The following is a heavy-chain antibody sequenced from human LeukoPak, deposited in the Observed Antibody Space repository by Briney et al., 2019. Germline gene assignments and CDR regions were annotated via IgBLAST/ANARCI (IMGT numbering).Heavy chain of an antibody. D-gene: IGHD3-22*01. CDR3: ARDRYYDGSGHYFESIY. CDR2: MNPNSGNT. Sequence: GASVKVSCKASGYTFTSYDINWVRQATGQGLEWMGWMNPNSGNTGYAQKFQGRVTMTRNTSISTAYMELSGLRSEDTAVYYCARDRYYDGSGHYFESIYWGQGTLVTVSS. CDR1: GYTFTSYD. V-gene: IGHV1-8*01. J-gene: IGHJ4*02.